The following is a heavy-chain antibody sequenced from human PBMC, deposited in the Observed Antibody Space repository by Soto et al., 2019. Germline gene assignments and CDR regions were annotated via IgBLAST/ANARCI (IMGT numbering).Heavy chain of an antibody. Sequence: GESLKISCAASGFTFSSYGMHWVRQAPGKGLEWVAVISYDGSNKYYADSVKGRFTISRDNSKNTLYLQMNSLRAEDTAVYYCAKYTAMVKFSAFDIWGQGTMVTVSS. CDR1: GFTFSSYG. CDR3: AKYTAMVKFSAFDI. V-gene: IGHV3-30*18. J-gene: IGHJ3*02. CDR2: ISYDGSNK. D-gene: IGHD5-18*01.